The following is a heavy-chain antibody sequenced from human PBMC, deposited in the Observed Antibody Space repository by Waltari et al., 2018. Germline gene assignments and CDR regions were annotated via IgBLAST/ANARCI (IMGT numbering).Heavy chain of an antibody. CDR1: GYSISSGYY. CDR2: IYHSGST. V-gene: IGHV4-38-2*01. D-gene: IGHD1-26*01. Sequence: QVQLQESGPGLVKPSETLSLTCAVPGYSISSGYYWGWIRKPPGKGLEWIGSIYHSGSTYYNPSLKSRVTISVDTSKNQFSLKLSSVTAADTAVYYCATGWELHRFDYWGQGTLVTVSS. J-gene: IGHJ4*02. CDR3: ATGWELHRFDY.